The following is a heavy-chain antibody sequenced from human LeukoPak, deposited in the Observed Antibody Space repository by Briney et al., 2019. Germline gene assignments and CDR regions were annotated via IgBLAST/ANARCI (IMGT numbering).Heavy chain of an antibody. Sequence: GGSLRLSCAASGLTFSHYWMRWVRQAPGKGLECVANINQDGSYTYYVDSVKGRFTMSRDNSKNTLYLQMNSLRADDTAVYYCAKEWGVDYGLRYWGQGTLVTVSS. CDR2: INQDGSYT. CDR3: AKEWGVDYGLRY. J-gene: IGHJ4*02. CDR1: GLTFSHYW. V-gene: IGHV3-7*03. D-gene: IGHD4-17*01.